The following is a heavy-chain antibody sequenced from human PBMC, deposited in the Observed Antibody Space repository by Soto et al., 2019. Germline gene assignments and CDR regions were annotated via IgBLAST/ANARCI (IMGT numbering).Heavy chain of an antibody. J-gene: IGHJ4*02. CDR3: ARDPRQFMQWHYFDY. V-gene: IGHV1-18*01. Sequence: ASVKVSCTASGYTFTSYGISWVRQAPGQGLEWMGWISAYNGNTNYAQKLHGRVTMTTDTSTSTAYMELRSLRSDDTAVYYCARDPRQFMQWHYFDYWGQGTLVTVSS. CDR2: ISAYNGNT. D-gene: IGHD6-19*01. CDR1: GYTFTSYG.